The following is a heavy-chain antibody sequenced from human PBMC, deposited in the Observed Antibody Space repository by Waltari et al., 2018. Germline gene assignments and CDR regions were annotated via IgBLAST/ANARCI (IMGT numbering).Heavy chain of an antibody. CDR1: GYTFTDYY. J-gene: IGHJ6*03. CDR3: ATYRTGYFPRGSYYYMDV. Sequence: EVQLVQSGAEVKKPGATVKISCKVSGYTFTDYYMHWVQQAPGKGLEWMGLVDPEDGETIYAEKFQGRVTITADTSTDTAYMELSSLRSEDTAVYYCATYRTGYFPRGSYYYMDVWVKGTTVTISS. V-gene: IGHV1-69-2*01. CDR2: VDPEDGET. D-gene: IGHD3-9*01.